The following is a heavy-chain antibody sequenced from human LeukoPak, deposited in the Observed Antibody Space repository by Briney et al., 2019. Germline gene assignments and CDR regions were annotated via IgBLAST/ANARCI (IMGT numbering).Heavy chain of an antibody. CDR3: AREYSSGWYLYGY. J-gene: IGHJ4*02. CDR1: GYTFTGYY. V-gene: IGHV1-2*02. CDR2: INPNSGGT. D-gene: IGHD6-19*01. Sequence: ASVKVSCKASGYTFTGYYMHWVRQAPGQGLEWIGWINPNSGGTNYAQKFQGRVTMTRDTSISTAYMELSRLRSDDTAVYYCAREYSSGWYLYGYWGQGTLVTVSS.